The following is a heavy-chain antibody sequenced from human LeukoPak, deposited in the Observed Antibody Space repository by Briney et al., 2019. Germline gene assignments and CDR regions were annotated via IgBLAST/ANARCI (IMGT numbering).Heavy chain of an antibody. J-gene: IGHJ3*02. V-gene: IGHV5-51*01. D-gene: IGHD3-22*01. CDR3: ATKGGGSSGYLNAFDI. CDR1: GYNFASYW. Sequence: GESLKISCKGSGYNFASYWIGWVRQMPGKGLEWMGNIYPGDSDTRYSPSFQGQVTISADKSISTAYLQWSSLKASDTAMYYCATKGGGSSGYLNAFDIWGQGTMVTVSS. CDR2: IYPGDSDT.